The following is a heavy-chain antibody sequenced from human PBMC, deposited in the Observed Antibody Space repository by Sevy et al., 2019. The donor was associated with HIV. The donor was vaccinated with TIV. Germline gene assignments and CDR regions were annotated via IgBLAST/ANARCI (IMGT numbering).Heavy chain of an antibody. Sequence: GGSLRLSCAASGFTFSSYGMHWVRQAPGKGLEWVAVKWYDGSSSYYADSVKGRFTISRDNSKNTLYLQMNSLRVEDTAVYYCASDYASGSYWGQGTLVTVSS. V-gene: IGHV3-33*01. D-gene: IGHD3-10*01. J-gene: IGHJ4*02. CDR2: KWYDGSSS. CDR3: ASDYASGSY. CDR1: GFTFSSYG.